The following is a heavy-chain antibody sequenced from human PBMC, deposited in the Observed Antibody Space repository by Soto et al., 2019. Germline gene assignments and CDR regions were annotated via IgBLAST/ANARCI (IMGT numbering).Heavy chain of an antibody. D-gene: IGHD5-12*01. CDR2: MNPNSGNT. CDR3: ARGDPILGYVLS. Sequence: ASVKVSCKASGYTFTSYDINWVRQATGQGLEWMGWMNPNSGNTGYAQKFQGRVTMTRNTSISTAYMELSSLRSEDTAVYYCARGDPILGYVLSWGQGTLVTVSS. J-gene: IGHJ5*02. V-gene: IGHV1-8*01. CDR1: GYTFTSYD.